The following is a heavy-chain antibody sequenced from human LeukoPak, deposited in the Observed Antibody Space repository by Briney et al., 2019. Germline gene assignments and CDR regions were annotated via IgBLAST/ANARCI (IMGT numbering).Heavy chain of an antibody. CDR2: IYYSGST. D-gene: IGHD1-14*01. V-gene: IGHV4-59*01. CDR1: GGSISSYY. CDR3: ARDTGQGGYYYMDV. J-gene: IGHJ6*03. Sequence: SETLSLTCTVSGGSISSYYWSWIRQPPGKGLEWIGYIYYSGSTNYNPSLKSRVTISVDTSKNQFSLKLSSVTAADTAVYYCARDTGQGGYYYMDVWGKGTTVTISS.